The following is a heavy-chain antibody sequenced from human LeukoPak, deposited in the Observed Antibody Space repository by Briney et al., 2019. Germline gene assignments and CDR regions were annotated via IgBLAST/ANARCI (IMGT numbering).Heavy chain of an antibody. J-gene: IGHJ3*02. CDR2: ISSSSSYI. V-gene: IGHV3-21*01. D-gene: IGHD2-2*01. Sequence: GGSLRLSCAASGFTFSSYSMNWVRQAPGKGLEWVSSISSSSSYIYYADSVKGRFTISRDNAKNSLYLQMNSLRAEDTAVYYCATLGYCSSTSCSPYDAFDIWGQGTMVTVSS. CDR1: GFTFSSYS. CDR3: ATLGYCSSTSCSPYDAFDI.